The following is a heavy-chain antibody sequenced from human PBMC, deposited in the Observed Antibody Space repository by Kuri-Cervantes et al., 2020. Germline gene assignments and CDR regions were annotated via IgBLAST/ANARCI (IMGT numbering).Heavy chain of an antibody. J-gene: IGHJ4*02. D-gene: IGHD3-10*01. CDR1: GFTFDDYA. CDR3: ARDLRFTMVRGVIRQFDY. CDR2: ISWNRGSI. V-gene: IGHV3-9*01. Sequence: SLKISCAASGFTFDDYAMHWVRQAPGKGLEWVSGISWNRGSIGYADSVKGRFTISRDNAKNSLYLQMNSLRAEDTASYYCARDLRFTMVRGVIRQFDYWGQGTLVTVSS.